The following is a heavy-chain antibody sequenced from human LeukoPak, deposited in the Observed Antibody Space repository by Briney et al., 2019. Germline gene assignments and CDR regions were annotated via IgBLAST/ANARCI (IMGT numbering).Heavy chain of an antibody. CDR1: GGSISSSSYY. D-gene: IGHD3-22*01. J-gene: IGHJ4*02. CDR3: AREALDYYDSTSFGY. Sequence: SETLSLTCTVSGGSISSSSYYWGWIRQPPGKGLEWIGSIYYSGSTYYNSSLKSRVTISVDTSKNQFSLKLSSVTAADTAVYYCAREALDYYDSTSFGYWGQGTLVTVSS. CDR2: IYYSGST. V-gene: IGHV4-39*07.